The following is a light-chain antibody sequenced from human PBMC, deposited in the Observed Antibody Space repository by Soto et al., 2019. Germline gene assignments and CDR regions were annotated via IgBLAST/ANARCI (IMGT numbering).Light chain of an antibody. V-gene: IGLV3-21*02. CDR2: DDS. J-gene: IGLJ1*01. CDR1: LSGTES. Sequence: SYELTQPPSLSVAPGQTARITFGWNLSGTESVHWYQQRPGQAPVLVVYDDSDRPSGIPERFSGSNSANTATLTISRVEAGDEADYYCQVWYSSTDLYVFGTGTKVTVL. CDR3: QVWYSSTDLYV.